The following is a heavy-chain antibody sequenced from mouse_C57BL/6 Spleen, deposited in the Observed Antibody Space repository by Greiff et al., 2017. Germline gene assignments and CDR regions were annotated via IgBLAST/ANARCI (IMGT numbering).Heavy chain of an antibody. CDR1: GYAFSSSW. V-gene: IGHV1-82*01. J-gene: IGHJ3*01. Sequence: QVQLQQSGPELVKPGASVKISCKASGYAFSSSWMNWVKQRPGKGLEWIGRIYPGDGDTNYNGKFKGKATLTADKSSSTAYMQLSRLTSEDSAVEFYARADWGDWFAYWGQGTLVTVSA. D-gene: IGHD4-1*01. CDR2: IYPGDGDT. CDR3: ARADWGDWFAY.